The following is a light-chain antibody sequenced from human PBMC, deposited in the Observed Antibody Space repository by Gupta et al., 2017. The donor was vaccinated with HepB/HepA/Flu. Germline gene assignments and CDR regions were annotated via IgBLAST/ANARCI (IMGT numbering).Light chain of an antibody. Sequence: QAVVTHAPSLTVSPGGTVTLTCGSRPGALPSRHSATWFHQKPGHAPRTIIYGTRNTHSWTPDRFSGSVVGGKAALTLSGAQPDDEYEYHCFPYYGGARLFGGGIKLTVL. J-gene: IGLJ3*02. CDR2: GTR. CDR1: PGALPSRHS. V-gene: IGLV7-46*01. CDR3: FPYYGGARL.